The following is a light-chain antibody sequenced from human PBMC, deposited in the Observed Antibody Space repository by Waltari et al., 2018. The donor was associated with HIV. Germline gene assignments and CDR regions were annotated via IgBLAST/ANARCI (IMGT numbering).Light chain of an antibody. J-gene: IGLJ1*01. CDR2: RDV. V-gene: IGLV1-44*01. CDR1: ISTIGSKT. CDR3: AAWDDSLNSYV. Sequence: QSVLTQSPSASGTPGQRVIISCSGTISTIGSKTVNWYRQLPGTAPKLLIYRDVKRPSGVPDRFSGPKSGTSASLAISGLQSEDEADYYCAAWDDSLNSYVFGPGTKVTVL.